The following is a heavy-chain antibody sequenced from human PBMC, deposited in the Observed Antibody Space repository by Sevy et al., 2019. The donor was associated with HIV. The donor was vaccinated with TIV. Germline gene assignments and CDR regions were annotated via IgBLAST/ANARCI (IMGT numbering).Heavy chain of an antibody. CDR1: GFTFSNFA. CDR3: VKGSSASRPYYFDS. CDR2: ITSSGGST. Sequence: GGSLRLSCVASGFTFSNFAMSWVRQAPGKGLEWISAITSSGGSTFYADSVKGRFTIPRDNSKETLYMQMNSLRVEDTAVYYCVKGSSASRPYYFDSWGQGALVTVSS. D-gene: IGHD6-6*01. V-gene: IGHV3-23*01. J-gene: IGHJ4*02.